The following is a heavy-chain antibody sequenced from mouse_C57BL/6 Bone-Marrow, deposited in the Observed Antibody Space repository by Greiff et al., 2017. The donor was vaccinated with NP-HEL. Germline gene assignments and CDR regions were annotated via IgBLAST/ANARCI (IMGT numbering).Heavy chain of an antibody. CDR2: IYPGDGDT. V-gene: IGHV1-82*01. CDR1: GYAFSSSW. J-gene: IGHJ2*01. CDR3: ARRNFFFDY. Sequence: VKVVESGPELVKPGASVKISCKASGYAFSSSWMNWVKQRPGKGLEWIGRIYPGDGDTNYNGKFKGKATLTADKSSSTAYMQLSSLTSEDSAVYFCARRNFFFDYWGQGTTLTVSS.